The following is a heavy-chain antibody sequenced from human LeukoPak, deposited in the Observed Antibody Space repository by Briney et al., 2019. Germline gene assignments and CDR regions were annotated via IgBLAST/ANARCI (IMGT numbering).Heavy chain of an antibody. Sequence: SETLSLTCAVYGGSITGYYWSWIRQTPGRGLERVGEIHYTGATSYNPSLKSRATISTDTSKNQFSLRLSSVTAADTAVYYCARGNILTGYCFDFWGQGALVTVSS. CDR3: ARGNILTGYCFDF. V-gene: IGHV4-34*01. CDR1: GGSITGYY. CDR2: IHYTGAT. J-gene: IGHJ4*02. D-gene: IGHD3-9*01.